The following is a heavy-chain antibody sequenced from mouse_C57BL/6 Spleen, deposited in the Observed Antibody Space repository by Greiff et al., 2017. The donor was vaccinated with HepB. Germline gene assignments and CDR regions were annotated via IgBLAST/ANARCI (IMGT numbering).Heavy chain of an antibody. J-gene: IGHJ2*01. V-gene: IGHV1-18*01. CDR1: GYTFTDYN. Sequence: EVKLMESGPELVKPGASVKIPCKASGYTFTDYNMDWVKQSHGKSLEWIGDINPNNGGTIYNQKFKGKATLTVDKSSSTAYMELRSLTSEDTAVYYCARRGYGSSYDYFDYWGQGTTLTVSS. CDR3: ARRGYGSSYDYFDY. D-gene: IGHD1-1*01. CDR2: INPNNGGT.